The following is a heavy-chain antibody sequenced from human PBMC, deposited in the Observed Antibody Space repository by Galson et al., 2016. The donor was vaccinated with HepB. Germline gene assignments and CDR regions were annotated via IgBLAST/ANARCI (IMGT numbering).Heavy chain of an antibody. CDR2: ISYDGKSE. J-gene: IGHJ6*02. D-gene: IGHD5-12*01. CDR1: GFTFSTYG. V-gene: IGHV3-30*03. Sequence: SLRLSCAASGFTFSTYGMHWVRQAPGKGLEWVALISYDGKSESYADSVKGRVTISRDNSKRTVNLHMNSLRPEDTAVYYCARDLGGYSGYGGNYFGMDVWGQGTTVTVS. CDR3: ARDLGGYSGYGGNYFGMDV.